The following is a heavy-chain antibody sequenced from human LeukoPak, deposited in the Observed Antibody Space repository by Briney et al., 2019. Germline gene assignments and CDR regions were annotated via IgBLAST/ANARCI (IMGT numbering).Heavy chain of an antibody. V-gene: IGHV4-59*01. Sequence: PSETLSHTCTVSGGSISGYYWSWIRQPPGKGLEWIGNIYYSGTVNYSPSLKSRVTISVATSNNQFSLNLLFVTAADSAVYYCARGWDTGYGYYGMDVWGQGTTVTVSS. J-gene: IGHJ6*02. CDR2: IYYSGTV. CDR3: ARGWDTGYGYYGMDV. CDR1: GGSISGYY. D-gene: IGHD5-18*01.